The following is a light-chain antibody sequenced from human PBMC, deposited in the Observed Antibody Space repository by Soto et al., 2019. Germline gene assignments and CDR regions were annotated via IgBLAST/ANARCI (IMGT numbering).Light chain of an antibody. CDR3: HHRYNHCWT. V-gene: IGKV1-39*01. CDR1: QNIKSY. J-gene: IGKJ1*01. CDR2: TAS. Sequence: IQMTQSPASLSASVGDRVTITCRASQNIKSYLNWYQQKPGKAPKLLIYTASSLQSGVPSRFSGSGSGTDFTLNISSLQHEDFATYSSHHRYNHCWTLGQGTKVEIK.